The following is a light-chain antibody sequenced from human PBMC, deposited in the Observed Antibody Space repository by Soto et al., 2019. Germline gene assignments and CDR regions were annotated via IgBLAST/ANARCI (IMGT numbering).Light chain of an antibody. V-gene: IGKV1-39*01. CDR2: GAS. CDR3: QQSYGIPLT. Sequence: DIQMTQSPSSLSASVGDRVTITCRASQRISSYLNWYQQKPGKAPKLLIYGASSLQSGVPPRFSGSGSGRDFTLTISSLQPEDFATYYCQQSYGIPLTFGGGTKVEIK. CDR1: QRISSY. J-gene: IGKJ4*01.